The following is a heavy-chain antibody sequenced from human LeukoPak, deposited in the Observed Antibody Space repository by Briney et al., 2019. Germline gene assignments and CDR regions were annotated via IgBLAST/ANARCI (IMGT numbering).Heavy chain of an antibody. V-gene: IGHV1-18*04. D-gene: IGHD2-21*01. CDR1: GYTFTSYG. Sequence: ASVKVSCKASGYTFTSYGISWVRQAPGQGLEWMGWISAYNGNTNYARKLQGRVTMTTDTSTSTAYMELRSLRSDDTAVYYCARGPYCGGDCSNYYYYYMDVWGEGTTVTVSS. CDR3: ARGPYCGGDCSNYYYYYMDV. CDR2: ISAYNGNT. J-gene: IGHJ6*03.